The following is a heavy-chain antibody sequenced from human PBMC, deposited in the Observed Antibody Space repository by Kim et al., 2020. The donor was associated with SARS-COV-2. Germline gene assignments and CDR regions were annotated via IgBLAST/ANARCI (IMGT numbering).Heavy chain of an antibody. Sequence: SNYYNPSLKSRVTIAVDTSKNQFTLKLSSVPAADTAVYYCARAQYSCFDYWGQGTLVTVSS. V-gene: IGHV4-31*02. D-gene: IGHD5-18*01. CDR2: SN. CDR3: ARAQYSCFDY. J-gene: IGHJ4*02.